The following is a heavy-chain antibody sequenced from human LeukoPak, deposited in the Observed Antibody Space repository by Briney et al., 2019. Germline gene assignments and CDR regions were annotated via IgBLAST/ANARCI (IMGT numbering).Heavy chain of an antibody. D-gene: IGHD1-26*01. J-gene: IGHJ4*02. V-gene: IGHV3-15*01. Sequence: PGGSLRLSCAASGFTFSNAWMSWVRQAPGKGLEWVGRIKSKTDGGTTDYAAPVKGRFTISRDDSKNTLYLQMNSLKTEDTAVYYCTTDHGGSSNTDYWGQGTLVTVSS. CDR3: TTDHGGSSNTDY. CDR2: IKSKTDGGTT. CDR1: GFTFSNAW.